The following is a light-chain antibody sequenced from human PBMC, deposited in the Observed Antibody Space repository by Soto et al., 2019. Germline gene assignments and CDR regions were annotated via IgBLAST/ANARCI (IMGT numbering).Light chain of an antibody. CDR1: QSIGRS. CDR2: KAS. J-gene: IGKJ2*01. CDR3: PQCYSSSYT. V-gene: IGKV1-5*03. Sequence: DIQMTQSPSTLSSSVGDRVTITCWASQSIGRSLAWYQQKPGKAPTLRIFKASTLESGVPSRFSGSGSGTDITRTITSLPTDDFATYYCPQCYSSSYTCGQGTKLDI.